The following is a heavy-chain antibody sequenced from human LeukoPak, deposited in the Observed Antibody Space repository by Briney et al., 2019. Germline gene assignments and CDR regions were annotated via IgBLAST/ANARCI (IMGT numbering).Heavy chain of an antibody. J-gene: IGHJ4*02. V-gene: IGHV3-48*01. CDR3: AREYCSGGSCYYGVDY. CDR2: ISSLSGTR. Sequence: GGSLRLSCAASGFTFGSYSMNWVRQAPGKGLEWVSFISSLSGTREYADSVKGRFTISRDNAKNSLYLQMNSLRAEDTAVYYCAREYCSGGSCYYGVDYWGQGTLVTVSS. D-gene: IGHD2-15*01. CDR1: GFTFGSYS.